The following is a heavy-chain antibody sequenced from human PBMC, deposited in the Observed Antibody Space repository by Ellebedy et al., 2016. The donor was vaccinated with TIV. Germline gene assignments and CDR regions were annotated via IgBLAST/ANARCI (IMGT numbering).Heavy chain of an antibody. V-gene: IGHV3-74*01. CDR2: VGSDGFGT. D-gene: IGHD3-16*02. CDR3: ARVSKEANLVQGMHV. J-gene: IGHJ6*02. CDR1: GFTSSPYW. Sequence: PGGSLRLSCTASGFTSSPYWMPRVRQATGKGLVSVARVGSDGFGTSYAVPVKCRFTISRDNAKNKVSLQMNSLRGEDTAVYYCARVSKEANLVQGMHVWGQGTTVTVSS.